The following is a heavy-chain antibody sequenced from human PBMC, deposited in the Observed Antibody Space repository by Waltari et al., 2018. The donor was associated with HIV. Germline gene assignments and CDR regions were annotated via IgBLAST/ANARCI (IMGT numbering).Heavy chain of an antibody. V-gene: IGHV2-5*02. J-gene: IGHJ6*02. CDR1: GFSLSTRGVA. CDR2: IFWDDGK. D-gene: IGHD2-2*01. CDR3: VYSPYCGSSHRYYYFCSGLDV. Sequence: QITLKESGPALVKPTQTLTLTCSFSGFSLSTRGVAVGWIRQPPGKALEWLGLIFWDDGKRYNASLKSRVSITKHTSRNQVVFSVTNMDPVDTATYYGVYSPYCGSSHRYYYFCSGLDVWSPGTTVTVSS.